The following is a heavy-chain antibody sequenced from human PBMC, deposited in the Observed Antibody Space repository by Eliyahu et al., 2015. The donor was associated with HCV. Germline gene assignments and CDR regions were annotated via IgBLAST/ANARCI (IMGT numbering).Heavy chain of an antibody. V-gene: IGHV4-39*01. Sequence: QLQMQESGPGLVKPAETLSLTCTVXXXXITNSHYYWAWXRXXPGKGLEWIGSIYFSGSTYYTPSLKSRVTMSVDTSKNQFSLNFSPLTATDTAVYYCARLWTGYLDYWGQGTLVTVSS. J-gene: IGHJ4*02. D-gene: IGHD3/OR15-3a*01. CDR2: IYFSGST. CDR1: XXXITNSHYY. CDR3: ARLWTGYLDY.